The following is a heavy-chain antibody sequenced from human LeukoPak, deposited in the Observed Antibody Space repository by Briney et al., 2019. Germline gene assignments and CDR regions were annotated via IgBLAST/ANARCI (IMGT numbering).Heavy chain of an antibody. V-gene: IGHV3-30*02. Sequence: PGGSLRLSCAASGFTFSSYGMHWVRQAPGKGLEWVAFIRHDGSNKYYADSVKGRFTISRDNAKNSLYLQMSSLRAEDTAVYYCARDAHYYDSSGYFRAPFEYWGQGTLVTVSS. CDR3: ARDAHYYDSSGYFRAPFEY. CDR1: GFTFSSYG. J-gene: IGHJ4*02. CDR2: IRHDGSNK. D-gene: IGHD3-22*01.